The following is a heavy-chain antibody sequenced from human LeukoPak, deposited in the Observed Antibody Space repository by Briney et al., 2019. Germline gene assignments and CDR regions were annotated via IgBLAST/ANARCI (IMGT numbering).Heavy chain of an antibody. Sequence: SETLSLTCTVSRGSISSYYWSWIRQPAGKGLEWIGRIYTTGSINYNPSLKSRVTMSVDTSKNQFSLKLSSVTAADTAVYYCARVLKKHDVFDYWGQGTLVTVSS. CDR2: IYTTGSI. J-gene: IGHJ4*02. V-gene: IGHV4-4*07. D-gene: IGHD4/OR15-4a*01. CDR1: RGSISSYY. CDR3: ARVLKKHDVFDY.